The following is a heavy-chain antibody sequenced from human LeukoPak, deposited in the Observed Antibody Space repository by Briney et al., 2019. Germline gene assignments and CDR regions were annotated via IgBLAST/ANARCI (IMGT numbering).Heavy chain of an antibody. CDR3: ARDGYCSGGSCLHP. CDR2: INPNSGGT. V-gene: IGHV1-2*02. CDR1: GYTFTGYY. J-gene: IGHJ4*02. D-gene: IGHD2-15*01. Sequence: ASVKVSCKAAGYTFTGYYMHWVRQAPGQGLEWMGWINPNSGGTNYAQKFQGRVTMTRDTSISTAYMELSRLRSDDTAVYYCARDGYCSGGSCLHPWGQGTLVTVSS.